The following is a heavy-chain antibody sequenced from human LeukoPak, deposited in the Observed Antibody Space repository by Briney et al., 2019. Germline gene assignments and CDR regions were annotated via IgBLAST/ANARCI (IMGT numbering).Heavy chain of an antibody. V-gene: IGHV4-39*07. CDR3: ARGGFSIVATIGTRFDP. D-gene: IGHD5-12*01. CDR1: GGSISSSSYY. CDR2: IYYSGST. J-gene: IGHJ5*02. Sequence: SETLSLTCTVSGGSISSSSYYWGWIRQPPGKGLEWIGSIYYSGSTYYNPSLKSRVTISVDTSKNQFSLKLSSVTAADTAVHYCARGGFSIVATIGTRFDPWGQGTLVTVSS.